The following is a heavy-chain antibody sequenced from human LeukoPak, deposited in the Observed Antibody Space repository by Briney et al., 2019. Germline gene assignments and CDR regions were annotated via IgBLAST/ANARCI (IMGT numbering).Heavy chain of an antibody. CDR3: ARDRGGSDAAIDY. CDR1: GFTFSSYS. D-gene: IGHD1-26*01. V-gene: IGHV3-48*04. CDR2: ISSSSTI. Sequence: GGSLRLSCAASGFTFSSYSMNWVRQAPGKGLEWVSFISSSSTIYYADSVKGRFTISRDNAKNSLYLQMNSLRAEDTAVYYCARDRGGSDAAIDYWGQGTLVTVSS. J-gene: IGHJ4*02.